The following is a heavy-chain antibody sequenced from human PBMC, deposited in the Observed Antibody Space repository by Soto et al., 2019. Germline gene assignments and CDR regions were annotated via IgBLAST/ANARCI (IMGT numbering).Heavy chain of an antibody. Sequence: GGSLRLSCAASGFTFDDYAMHWVRQAPGKGLEWVSGISWNSGSIGYVDSVKGRFTISRDNAKNSLYLQMSSLTAEDSALYYCSRSLNSWGQGTLVTVSS. CDR1: GFTFDDYA. V-gene: IGHV3-9*01. J-gene: IGHJ4*02. CDR3: SRSLNS. CDR2: ISWNSGSI.